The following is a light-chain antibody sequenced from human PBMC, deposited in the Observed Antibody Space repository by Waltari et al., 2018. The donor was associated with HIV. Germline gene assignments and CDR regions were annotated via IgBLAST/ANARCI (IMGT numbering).Light chain of an antibody. CDR1: SSDVGGYNY. CDR2: DVI. Sequence: QSALTQPPSASGSPGQSVTLSCTGTSSDVGGYNYVSWHQQHPGKAPKLMIYDVIKRPSGVPERFSGSKSGNTASLTVSGLQPEDEADYYCSSHAGSKVVFGGGTRLTGL. J-gene: IGLJ2*01. V-gene: IGLV2-8*01. CDR3: SSHAGSKVV.